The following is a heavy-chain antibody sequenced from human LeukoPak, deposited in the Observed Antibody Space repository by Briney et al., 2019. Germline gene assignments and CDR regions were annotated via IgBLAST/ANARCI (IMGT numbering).Heavy chain of an antibody. CDR2: ISAYNGNT. D-gene: IGHD1-26*01. CDR1: GYTFTSYG. Sequence: ASVKVSCKASGYTFTSYGISWARQAPGQGLEWMGWISAYNGNTNYAQKLQGRVTMTTDTSTSTAYMELRSLRSDDTAVYYCARPGATSRYYYYMDVWGKGTTVTVSS. V-gene: IGHV1-18*01. CDR3: ARPGATSRYYYYMDV. J-gene: IGHJ6*03.